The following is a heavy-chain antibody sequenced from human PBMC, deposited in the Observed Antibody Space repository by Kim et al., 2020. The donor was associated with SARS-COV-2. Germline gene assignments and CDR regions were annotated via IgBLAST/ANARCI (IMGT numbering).Heavy chain of an antibody. CDR3: TARIAAAGLWVY. D-gene: IGHD6-13*01. CDR2: IRSKANSYAT. V-gene: IGHV3-73*01. CDR1: GFTFSGSA. Sequence: GGSLRLSCAASGFTFSGSAMHWVRQASGKGLEWVGRIRSKANSYATAYAASVKGRFTISRDDSKNTAYLQMNSLKTEDTAVYYCTARIAAAGLWVYWGQGTLVTVSS. J-gene: IGHJ4*02.